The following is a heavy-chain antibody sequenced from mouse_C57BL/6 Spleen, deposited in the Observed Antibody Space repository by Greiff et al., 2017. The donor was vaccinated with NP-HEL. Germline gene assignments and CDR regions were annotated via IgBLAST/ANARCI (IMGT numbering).Heavy chain of an antibody. CDR3: ARRRDDYGYFDV. J-gene: IGHJ1*03. V-gene: IGHV1-81*01. Sequence: QVQLKQSGAELARPGASVKLSCKASGYTFTSYGISWVKQRTGQGLEWIGEIYPRSGNTYYNEKFKGKATLTADKSSSTAYMELRSLTSEDSAVYFCARRRDDYGYFDVWGTGTTVTVSS. CDR2: IYPRSGNT. CDR1: GYTFTSYG. D-gene: IGHD2-3*01.